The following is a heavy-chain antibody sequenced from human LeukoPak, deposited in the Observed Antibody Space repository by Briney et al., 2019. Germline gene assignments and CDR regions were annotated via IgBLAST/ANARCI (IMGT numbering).Heavy chain of an antibody. J-gene: IGHJ4*02. CDR1: GFTVSSNY. Sequence: GGSLRLSCAASGFTVSSNYMSWVRQAPGKGLEWVSVIYSGGSTYYADSVKGRFTISRDNSKNTLYLQMNSLRAEDTAVYYCAKSMQGLADRGDFDYWGQGTLVTVSS. V-gene: IGHV3-53*05. D-gene: IGHD3-3*02. CDR2: IYSGGST. CDR3: AKSMQGLADRGDFDY.